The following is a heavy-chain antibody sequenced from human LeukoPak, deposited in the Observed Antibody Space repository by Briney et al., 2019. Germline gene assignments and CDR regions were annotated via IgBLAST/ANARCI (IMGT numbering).Heavy chain of an antibody. CDR2: IYHSGST. D-gene: IGHD6-13*01. CDR3: ARGSEQLAYRDY. Sequence: SETLSLTCTVSGYSISSDYYWGWIRQPPGKGLEWIGGIYHSGSTHSNPSLKSRVTISIDTSKNQFSLKLSSVTAADTAVYYCARGSEQLAYRDYWGQGTLVTVSS. J-gene: IGHJ4*02. CDR1: GYSISSDYY. V-gene: IGHV4-38-2*02.